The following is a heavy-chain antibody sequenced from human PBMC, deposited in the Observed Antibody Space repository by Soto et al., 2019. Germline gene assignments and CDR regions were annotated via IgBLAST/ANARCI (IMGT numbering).Heavy chain of an antibody. CDR1: GDSVSKYY. D-gene: IGHD4-17*01. CDR3: ARSPAYGDYANLDT. J-gene: IGHJ5*02. Sequence: PSETLFLTCTVSGDSVSKYYWNWIRQPAGKGLEWIGRIHSTRSPNYNPSLKSRVTMSVDTSKNQFSLKLNLTSVTAADTAVYYCARSPAYGDYANLDTWGQGTLVTV. CDR2: IHSTRSP. V-gene: IGHV4-4*07.